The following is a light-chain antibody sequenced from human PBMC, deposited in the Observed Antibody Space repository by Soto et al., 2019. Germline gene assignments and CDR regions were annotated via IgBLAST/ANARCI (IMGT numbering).Light chain of an antibody. V-gene: IGKV3-20*01. CDR1: QSVSSNY. CDR3: QQYVSSPWT. Sequence: IVFTQSPGTLSLSTGEGATLSCRASQSVSSNYFAWYQQKPGQAPRLLIYGATSRATDIPDRFSGSGSGTDFTLTISRLEPEDFAVYFCQQYVSSPWTFGQGTKVDIK. CDR2: GAT. J-gene: IGKJ1*01.